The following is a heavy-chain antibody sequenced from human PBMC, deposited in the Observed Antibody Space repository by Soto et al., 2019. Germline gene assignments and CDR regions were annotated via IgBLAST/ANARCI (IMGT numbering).Heavy chain of an antibody. CDR2: IYHSGST. Sequence: SETLSLTCTVSGDSISGGDYYWSWIRQPPGKGLEWIGYIYHSGSTYYNPSLKSRVTISVDTSKNQFSLKLSSVTAADTAVYYCARERPDGARLDPWGQGTLVTVSS. CDR3: ARERPDGARLDP. CDR1: GDSISGGDYY. V-gene: IGHV4-30-4*01. J-gene: IGHJ5*02. D-gene: IGHD6-6*01.